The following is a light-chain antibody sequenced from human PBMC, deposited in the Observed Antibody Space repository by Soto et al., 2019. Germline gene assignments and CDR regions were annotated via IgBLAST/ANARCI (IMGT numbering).Light chain of an antibody. CDR2: EVS. Sequence: QSVLTQPASVSGSPGQSITISCTGTSSDVGGHYYVSWYQRHPGKAPKLMIYEVSNRPSGVSNCFSGSKSGNTASLTISGLQAEDEADYYCSSYSSSSTQVFGTGTKVTVL. CDR1: SSDVGGHYY. CDR3: SSYSSSSTQV. V-gene: IGLV2-14*01. J-gene: IGLJ1*01.